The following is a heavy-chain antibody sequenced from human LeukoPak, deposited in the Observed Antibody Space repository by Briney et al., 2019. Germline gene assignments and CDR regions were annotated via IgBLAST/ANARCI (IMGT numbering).Heavy chain of an antibody. Sequence: SQTLSLTCTVSGDSITSLAYDWSWIRQHPGTGLEWIGYIYHSGSTYYNPSLMTRVTMSVDTSKNQFSLRLTSVTAADTAVSYCARDMFVGGLDVWGKGTTVTVSS. CDR2: IYHSGST. V-gene: IGHV4-31*03. J-gene: IGHJ6*04. CDR3: ARDMFVGGLDV. CDR1: GDSITSLAYD. D-gene: IGHD3-16*01.